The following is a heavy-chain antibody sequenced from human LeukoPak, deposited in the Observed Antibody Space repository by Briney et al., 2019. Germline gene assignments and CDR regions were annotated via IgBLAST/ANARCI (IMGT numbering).Heavy chain of an antibody. V-gene: IGHV3-30*18. CDR3: AKDSALGAFDI. CDR2: ISYDGSNK. J-gene: IGHJ3*02. D-gene: IGHD3-10*01. Sequence: PGGSLRLSCAASGFTFSSYGMHWVRQAPGKGLEWVAVISYDGSNKCYADSVKGRFTISRDNSKNTLYLQMNSLRAEGTAVYYCAKDSALGAFDIWGQGTMVTVSS. CDR1: GFTFSSYG.